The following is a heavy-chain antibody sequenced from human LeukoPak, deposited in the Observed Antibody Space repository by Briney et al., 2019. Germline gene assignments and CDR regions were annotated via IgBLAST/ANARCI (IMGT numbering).Heavy chain of an antibody. V-gene: IGHV3-30*18. CDR2: ISYDGSNK. CDR3: AKPGEDVEGLQSLFDY. D-gene: IGHD5-24*01. CDR1: GFTFSSFG. Sequence: PGRSLRLSCAASGFTFSSFGMHWVRQAPGKGLEWVAVISYDGSNKYYADSVKGRFTISRDNSKNTLYLQMNSLRAEDTAVYYCAKPGEDVEGLQSLFDYWGQGTLVTVSS. J-gene: IGHJ4*02.